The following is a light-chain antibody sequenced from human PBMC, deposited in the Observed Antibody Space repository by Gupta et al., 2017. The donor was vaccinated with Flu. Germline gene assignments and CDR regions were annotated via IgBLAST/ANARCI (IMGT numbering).Light chain of an antibody. CDR3: QTVYTNRSDCV. J-gene: IGLJ1*01. V-gene: IGLV1-40*01. CDR1: RSHGGAGYD. Sequence: QSALTHPTSLPGAPGQRVTSPCTGSRSHGGAGYDVYWYQQPPGQAPNLLIYDKSSRRSGVPESFSGSKSGTSATVAITGLQGEDEASYYCQTVYTNRSDCVFGTGTKITVL. CDR2: DKS.